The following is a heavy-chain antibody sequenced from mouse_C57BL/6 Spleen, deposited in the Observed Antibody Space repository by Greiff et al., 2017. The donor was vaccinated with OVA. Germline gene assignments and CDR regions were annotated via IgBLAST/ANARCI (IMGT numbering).Heavy chain of an antibody. D-gene: IGHD1-1*01. CDR3: ARRDYYGSSYVRYFDV. CDR2: INPNNGGT. V-gene: IGHV1-26*01. Sequence: VQLQQSGPELVKPGASVKISCKASGYTFTDYYMNWVKQSHGKSLEWIGDINPNNGGTSYNQKFKGKATLTVDKSSSTAYMELRSLTSEDSAVYYGARRDYYGSSYVRYFDVWGTGTTVTVSS. CDR1: GYTFTDYY. J-gene: IGHJ1*03.